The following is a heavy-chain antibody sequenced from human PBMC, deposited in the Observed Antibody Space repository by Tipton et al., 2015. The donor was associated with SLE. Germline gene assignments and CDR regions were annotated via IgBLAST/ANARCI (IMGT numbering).Heavy chain of an antibody. CDR1: GVSISTYY. J-gene: IGHJ6*02. V-gene: IGHV4-59*08. CDR3: ARQRLRLLSPLDA. D-gene: IGHD3-10*01. Sequence: TLSLTCSVSGVSISTYYWSWIRQSPGKGLEWIGFFYFSGSSQYNPSLQSRGTISVYTSKNHFSLELTSVTAADTAVYYCARQRLRLLSPLDAWGQGTTVTVS. CDR2: FYFSGSS.